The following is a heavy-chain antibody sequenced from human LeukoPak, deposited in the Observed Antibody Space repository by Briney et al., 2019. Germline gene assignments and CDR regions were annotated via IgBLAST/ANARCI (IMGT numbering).Heavy chain of an antibody. CDR1: GFTFSRNW. J-gene: IGHJ4*02. Sequence: PGGSLRLSCAGSGFTFSRNWMCWVRQAPGKGLEWVANIKHDGSEESYVDSVKGRFTVSRDNAKNSLYLQMNSLRAEDTAVYYCARGGGYPDYWGQGALVTVSS. D-gene: IGHD3-22*01. CDR3: ARGGGYPDY. V-gene: IGHV3-7*01. CDR2: IKHDGSEE.